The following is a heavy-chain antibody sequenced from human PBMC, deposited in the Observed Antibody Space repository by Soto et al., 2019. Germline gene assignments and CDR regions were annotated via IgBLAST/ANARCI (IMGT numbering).Heavy chain of an antibody. CDR2: IFSGDSTT. Sequence: RLSCAASGFTFSNHYMTWIRQAPGKGLEWVSYIFSGDSTTYYADSVRGRFTTSRDNAKNSGYLEMKSLRAEDTAVYYCARGHYGLDVWGQGTTVTVSS. CDR1: GFTFSNHY. CDR3: ARGHYGLDV. V-gene: IGHV3-11*01. J-gene: IGHJ6*02.